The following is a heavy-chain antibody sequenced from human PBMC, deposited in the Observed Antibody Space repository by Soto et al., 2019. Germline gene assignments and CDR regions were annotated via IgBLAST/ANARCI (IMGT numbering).Heavy chain of an antibody. Sequence: ASVKVSCKASGYTFTSYAMHWVRQAPGQRLEWMGWINAGNGNTKYPQKFKGRVTITRDTSASTAYMELSSLRSEDTAVYYCSREERVGSGSFLQEKSNAFDIWGQGTMVTVSS. CDR2: INAGNGNT. CDR3: SREERVGSGSFLQEKSNAFDI. CDR1: GYTFTSYA. J-gene: IGHJ3*02. V-gene: IGHV1-3*01. D-gene: IGHD3-10*01.